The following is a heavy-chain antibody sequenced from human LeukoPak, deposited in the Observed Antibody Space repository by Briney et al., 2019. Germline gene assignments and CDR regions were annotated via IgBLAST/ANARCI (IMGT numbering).Heavy chain of an antibody. CDR3: ASQLNSVVAAFVYFQR. J-gene: IGHJ1*01. D-gene: IGHD2-15*01. CDR2: IIPIFGTA. CDR1: GGTFSSYA. Sequence: SVKVSCKASGGTFSSYAISWVRQAPGQGLEWMGGIIPIFGTANYAQKFQGRVTITADESTSTAYMELSSLRSEDTAVYYCASQLNSVVAAFVYFQRWGQGTLVTVSS. V-gene: IGHV1-69*13.